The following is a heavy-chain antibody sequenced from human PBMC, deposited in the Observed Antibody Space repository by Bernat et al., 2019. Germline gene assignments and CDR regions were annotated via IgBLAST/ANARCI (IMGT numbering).Heavy chain of an antibody. D-gene: IGHD3-16*01. CDR2: IYSGGMT. CDR1: GIIVSSNY. CDR3: ARDSSPTTVTTFGDALDI. V-gene: IGHV3-53*05. Sequence: EVQLVETGGDLIQPGGSLRLSGAASGIIVSSNYMSWIRQAPGKGLEWVSVIYSGGMTYYAASVKGRFTISRDNSKHTLYLQLNSLRVDDTAVYYCARDSSPTTVTTFGDALDIWGQGTVVTVSS. J-gene: IGHJ3*02.